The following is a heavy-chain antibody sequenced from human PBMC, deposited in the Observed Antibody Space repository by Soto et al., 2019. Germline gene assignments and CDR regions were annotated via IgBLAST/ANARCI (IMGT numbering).Heavy chain of an antibody. D-gene: IGHD1-26*01. CDR2: IDPSDSYT. Sequence: PGESLKISCKGSGYSFTSYWISWVRQMPGKGLEWMGRIDPSDSYTNYSPSFQGHVTISADKSISTAYLQWSSLKASDTALYYCARHPVAIVGATAGMDVWGQGTTVTVLL. J-gene: IGHJ6*02. V-gene: IGHV5-10-1*01. CDR1: GYSFTSYW. CDR3: ARHPVAIVGATAGMDV.